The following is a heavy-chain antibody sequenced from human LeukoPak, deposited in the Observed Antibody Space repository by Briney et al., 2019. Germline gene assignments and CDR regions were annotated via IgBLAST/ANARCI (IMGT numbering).Heavy chain of an antibody. V-gene: IGHV3-48*04. CDR2: ISSSSNTI. CDR3: ARKDGYNWADY. Sequence: GGSLRLSCAASEFTFSSYSMNWVRQAPGKGLEWVSYISSSSNTIYYADSVKGRFTISRDNAKNSLYLQMNSLKAEDTAVYYCARKDGYNWADYWGQGTLVTVSS. D-gene: IGHD5-24*01. CDR1: EFTFSSYS. J-gene: IGHJ4*02.